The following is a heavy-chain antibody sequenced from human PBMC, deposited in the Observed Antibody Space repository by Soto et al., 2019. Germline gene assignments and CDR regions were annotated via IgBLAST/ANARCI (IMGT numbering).Heavy chain of an antibody. V-gene: IGHV4-28*03. D-gene: IGHD6-6*01. CDR1: GYSISSSNW. CDR3: ARAGPLGNYSSLYFDY. Sequence: PSETLSLTCAVSGYSISSSNWWGWIRQPPGKGLEWIGYIYYSGSTYYNPSLKSRVTMSVDTSKNQFSLKLSSVTAVDTAVYYCARAGPLGNYSSLYFDYWGQGTLVTVSS. CDR2: IYYSGST. J-gene: IGHJ4*02.